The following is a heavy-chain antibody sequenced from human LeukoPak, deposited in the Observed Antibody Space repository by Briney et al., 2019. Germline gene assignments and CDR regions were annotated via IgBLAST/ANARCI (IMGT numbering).Heavy chain of an antibody. CDR3: ARVGVRGVITSFDY. CDR2: IHHSGST. D-gene: IGHD3-10*01. J-gene: IGHJ4*02. V-gene: IGHV4-4*02. CDR1: GDSISSSNW. Sequence: PSGTLSLTCGVSGDSISSSNWWSWVRQSPGKGLEWIAEIHHSGSTNCNPSLKSRVTISVDKSKNQFPLQLSSVTAADTAVYYCARVGVRGVITSFDYWGQGTLVTVSS.